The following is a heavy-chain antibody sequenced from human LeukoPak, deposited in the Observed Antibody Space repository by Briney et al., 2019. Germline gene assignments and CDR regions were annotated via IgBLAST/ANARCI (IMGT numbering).Heavy chain of an antibody. CDR1: GYTFTSYD. Sequence: ASVKVSCKASGYTFTSYDINWVRQATGQGLEWMGWMSPNSGNTGYAQNFQGRVTMTRNTSISTAYMELSSLRSEDTAVYYCARGRHYYYYMDVWGKGTTVTVSS. CDR3: ARGRHYYYYMDV. CDR2: MSPNSGNT. J-gene: IGHJ6*03. V-gene: IGHV1-8*01.